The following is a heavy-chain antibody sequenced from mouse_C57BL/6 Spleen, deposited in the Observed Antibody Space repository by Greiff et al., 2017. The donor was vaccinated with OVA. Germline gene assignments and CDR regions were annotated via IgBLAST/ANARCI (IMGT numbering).Heavy chain of an antibody. CDR2: IDPEDGDT. Sequence: EVKLQQSGAELVRPGASVKLSCTASGFNIKDSYMHWVKQRPEQGLEWIGRIDPEDGDTEYAPKFQGKATMTADTSSNTAYLQLSSLTSEDTAVYYCTTYYGYDAFFAYWGQGTLVTVAA. V-gene: IGHV14-1*01. D-gene: IGHD2-2*01. CDR3: TTYYGYDAFFAY. CDR1: GFNIKDSY. J-gene: IGHJ3*01.